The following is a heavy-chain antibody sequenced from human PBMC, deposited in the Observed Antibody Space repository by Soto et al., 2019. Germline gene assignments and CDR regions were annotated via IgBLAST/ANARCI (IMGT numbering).Heavy chain of an antibody. CDR2: IIPIFGTA. CDR3: ARAPITHYYDGIHRYFDL. Sequence: QVQLVQSGAEVKKPGSSVKVSCKASGGTFSSYAISWVRQAPGQGLEWMGGIIPIFGTANYAQKFQGRVTITADESTRTAYMELSSLRSEDTAVYYCARAPITHYYDGIHRYFDLWGRGTLVTVSS. V-gene: IGHV1-69*01. J-gene: IGHJ2*01. D-gene: IGHD3-22*01. CDR1: GGTFSSYA.